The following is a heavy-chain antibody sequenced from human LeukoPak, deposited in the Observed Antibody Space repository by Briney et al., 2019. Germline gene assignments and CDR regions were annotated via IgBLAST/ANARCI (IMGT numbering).Heavy chain of an antibody. CDR3: ARESGETGGFGELYSFDY. J-gene: IGHJ4*02. CDR2: IIPIFGTA. D-gene: IGHD3-10*01. Sequence: SVKVSCKASGGTFSSYAISWVRQAPGQGLEWMGGIIPIFGTANYAQKFQGRVTITADKSTSTAYMELSSLRSEDTAVYYCARESGETGGFGELYSFDYWGQGTLVTVSS. CDR1: GGTFSSYA. V-gene: IGHV1-69*06.